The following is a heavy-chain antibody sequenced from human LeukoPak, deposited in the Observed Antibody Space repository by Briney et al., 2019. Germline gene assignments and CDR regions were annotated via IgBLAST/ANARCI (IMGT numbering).Heavy chain of an antibody. Sequence: SETLSLTCTVSGGSISSYYWSWIRQPPGKGLEWIGEINHSGSTNYNPSLKSRVTISVDTSKNQFSLKLSSVTAADTAVYYCARVRSRGGSCYSDYWGQGTLVTVSS. J-gene: IGHJ4*02. CDR2: INHSGST. CDR1: GGSISSYY. CDR3: ARVRSRGGSCYSDY. V-gene: IGHV4-34*01. D-gene: IGHD2-15*01.